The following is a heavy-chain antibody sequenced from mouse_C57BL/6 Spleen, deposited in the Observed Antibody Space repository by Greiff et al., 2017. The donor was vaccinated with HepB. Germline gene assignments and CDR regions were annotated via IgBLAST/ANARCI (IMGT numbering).Heavy chain of an antibody. D-gene: IGHD2-4*01. CDR1: GYTFTDHT. V-gene: IGHV1-78*01. J-gene: IGHJ3*01. CDR3: ARSGIYYDYDGWFAY. Sequence: LVESDAELVKPGASVKISCKVSGYTFTDHTIHWMKQRPEQGLEWIGYIYPRDGSTKYNEKFKGKATLTADKSSSTAYMQLNSLTSEDSAVYFCARSGIYYDYDGWFAYWGQGTLVTVSA. CDR2: IYPRDGST.